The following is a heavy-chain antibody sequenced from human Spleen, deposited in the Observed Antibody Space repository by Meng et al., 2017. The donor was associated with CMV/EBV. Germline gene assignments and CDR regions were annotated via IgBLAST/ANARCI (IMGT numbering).Heavy chain of an antibody. D-gene: IGHD2-2*02. J-gene: IGHJ6*02. V-gene: IGHV4-4*02. CDR2: IYHSGST. CDR1: GGSITSTNW. Sequence: GSLRLSCDVSGGSITSTNWWNWVRQPPGKGLEWIGEIYHSGSTNYNPSLKSRVTISVDKSNNQFSLKLRSVTAADTAVYYCAREWLLYGNYYYYGMDVWGQGTTVTVSS. CDR3: AREWLLYGNYYYYGMDV.